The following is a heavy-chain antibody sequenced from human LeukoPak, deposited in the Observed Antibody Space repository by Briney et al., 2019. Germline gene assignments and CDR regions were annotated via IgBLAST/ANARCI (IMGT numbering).Heavy chain of an antibody. CDR3: AKGQRRVVPSTRMMDV. J-gene: IGHJ6*04. CDR1: GFTFSSHA. V-gene: IGHV3-23*01. Sequence: PGGSLRLSCAASGFTFSSHAMSWVRQAPGRGLEWVSIISDSGESTYYAESVKGRFTISRDNSKNTLYLQGNSLRVEDTAVYYCAKGQRRVVPSTRMMDVWGKGTTVTVSS. CDR2: ISDSGEST. D-gene: IGHD2-2*01.